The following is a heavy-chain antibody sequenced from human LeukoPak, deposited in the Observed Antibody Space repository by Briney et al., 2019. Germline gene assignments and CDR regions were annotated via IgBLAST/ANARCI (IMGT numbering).Heavy chain of an antibody. CDR3: ARDTVTTGYYYYGMDV. J-gene: IGHJ6*02. V-gene: IGHV4-34*01. CDR2: INHSGST. Sequence: SPSETLSLTCAAYGGSFSGYYWSWIRQPPGKGLEWIGEINHSGSTNYNPSLKSRVTISVDTSKNQFSLKLSSVTAADTAVYYCARDTVTTGYYYYGMDVWGQGTTVTVSS. D-gene: IGHD4-17*01. CDR1: GGSFSGYY.